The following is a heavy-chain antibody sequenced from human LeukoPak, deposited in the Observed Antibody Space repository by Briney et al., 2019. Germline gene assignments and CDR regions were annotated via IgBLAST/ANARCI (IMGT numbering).Heavy chain of an antibody. CDR3: ARGXTYTPNYXDXVWGSYRSDPPLDY. CDR1: GFTVSSNY. D-gene: IGHD3-16*02. Sequence: PGGSLRLSCAASGFTVSSNYMSWVRQAPGKGLEWVSVIYSGGSTYYADSVKGRFTISRDNSKNTLYLQMNSLRAEDTAVYYCARGXTYTPNYXDXVWGSYRSDPPLDYWGQGTLVTVSS. V-gene: IGHV3-66*01. J-gene: IGHJ4*02. CDR2: IYSGGST.